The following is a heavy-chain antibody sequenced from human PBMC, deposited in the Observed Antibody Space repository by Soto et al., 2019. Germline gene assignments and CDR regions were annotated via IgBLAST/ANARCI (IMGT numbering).Heavy chain of an antibody. CDR1: GFTFSSCA. Sequence: SLRLSCAASGFTFSSCAMNWVRQAPGKGLEWVSTISGSSESTYYADSVKGRFTISRDNSKSTLYLQMNSLRAEDTAVYYCAKDRWNYDYFDFWGQGTLVTVSS. V-gene: IGHV3-23*01. CDR3: AKDRWNYDYFDF. J-gene: IGHJ4*02. CDR2: ISGSSEST. D-gene: IGHD1-7*01.